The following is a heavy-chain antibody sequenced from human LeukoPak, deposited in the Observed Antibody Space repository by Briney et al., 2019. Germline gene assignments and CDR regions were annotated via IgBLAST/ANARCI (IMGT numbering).Heavy chain of an antibody. J-gene: IGHJ4*02. Sequence: GGSLRLSCTASGFTISGHWIHWVRQPPGMGLVWVSRINERGTDSMYAESVKGRFTISRDNAKNTVYLQMNSLRAEDTAVYYCVRDETLWTLDWWGQGTLVSVSS. V-gene: IGHV3-74*03. CDR1: GFTISGHW. CDR2: INERGTDS. CDR3: VRDETLWTLDW. D-gene: IGHD1-1*01.